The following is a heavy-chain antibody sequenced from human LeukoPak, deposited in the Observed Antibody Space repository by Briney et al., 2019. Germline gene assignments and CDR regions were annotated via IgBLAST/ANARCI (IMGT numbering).Heavy chain of an antibody. CDR1: GGSFSGYY. Sequence: PSETLSLTCAVYGGSFSGYYWSWIRQPPGKGLEWIGEINHSGSTNYNPSLKSRVTISVDTSKNQFSLKLSSVTAADTGVYYCARGPRWFDPWGQGTLVTVSS. V-gene: IGHV4-34*01. J-gene: IGHJ5*02. CDR2: INHSGST. CDR3: ARGPRWFDP.